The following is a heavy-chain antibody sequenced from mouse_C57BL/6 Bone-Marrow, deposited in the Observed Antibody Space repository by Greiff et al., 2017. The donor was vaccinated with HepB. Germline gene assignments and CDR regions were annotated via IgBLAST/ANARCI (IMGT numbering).Heavy chain of an antibody. CDR1: GFSFNTYA. V-gene: IGHV10-1*01. J-gene: IGHJ2*01. D-gene: IGHD2-4*01. CDR3: VRQIPGLRPLLNY. Sequence: EVQGVESGGGLVQPKGSLKLSCAASGFSFNTYAMNWVRQAPGKGLEWVARIRSKSNNYATYYADSVKDRFTISRDDSESMLYLQMNNLKTEDTAMYYCVRQIPGLRPLLNYWGQGTTLTVSS. CDR2: IRSKSNNYAT.